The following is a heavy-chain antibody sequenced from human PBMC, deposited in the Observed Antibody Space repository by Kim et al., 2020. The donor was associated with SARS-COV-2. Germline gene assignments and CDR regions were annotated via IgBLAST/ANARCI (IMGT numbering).Heavy chain of an antibody. CDR3: ARDRRVGLGYFDY. V-gene: IGHV4-39*07. CDR2: IYYSGST. Sequence: SETLSLTCTVSGGSISSSSYYWGWIRQPPGKGLEWIGSIYYSGSTYYNPSLKSRVTISVDTSKNQFSLKLSSVTAADTAVYYCARDRRVGLGYFDYWGQGTLVTVSS. CDR1: GGSISSSSYY. J-gene: IGHJ4*02.